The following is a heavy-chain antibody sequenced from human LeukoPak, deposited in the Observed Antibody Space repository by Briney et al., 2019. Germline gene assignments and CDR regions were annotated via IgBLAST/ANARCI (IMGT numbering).Heavy chain of an antibody. V-gene: IGHV3-9*01. D-gene: IGHD6-13*01. Sequence: PRRSLRLSCAASGFTFDDFAMHWVRQAPGKGLEWVSGIYYNSDGIDYAASVKGRFTISRDNAKNCLYLQMNSLRTEDTTLYFCAKVSSSWYLAGPDYWGQGTLVTVSS. CDR1: GFTFDDFA. CDR3: AKVSSSWYLAGPDY. J-gene: IGHJ4*02. CDR2: IYYNSDGI.